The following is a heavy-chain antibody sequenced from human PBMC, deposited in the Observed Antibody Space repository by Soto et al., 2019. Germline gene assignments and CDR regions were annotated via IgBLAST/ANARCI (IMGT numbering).Heavy chain of an antibody. D-gene: IGHD3-16*01. CDR1: GGSISSYY. CDR2: IYYSGST. CDR3: ARGGSCSYFFRYYCGMDV. V-gene: IGHV4-59*01. J-gene: IGHJ6*02. Sequence: SETLSLTCTVSGGSISSYYWSWIRQPPGKGLEWIGYIYYSGSTNYNPSLKSRVTISVDTSKNQFSLKLSSVTAADTAVYYCARGGSCSYFFRYYCGMDVWGQGTTVTVSS.